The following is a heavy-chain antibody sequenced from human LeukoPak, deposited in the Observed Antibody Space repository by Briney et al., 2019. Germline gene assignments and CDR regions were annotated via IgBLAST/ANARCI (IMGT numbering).Heavy chain of an antibody. J-gene: IGHJ6*03. D-gene: IGHD2-2*01. CDR3: ARDSWIPGATSYYYYYYMDV. Sequence: GGSLRLSCAASGFTFSNYWMSWVRQAPGKGLEWVANIKQDGSEEYYVDSVKGRFTISRDNAKNSLYLQMNSLRGEDTAVYYCARDSWIPGATSYYYYYYMDVWGKGTTVTVSS. CDR2: IKQDGSEE. V-gene: IGHV3-7*01. CDR1: GFTFSNYW.